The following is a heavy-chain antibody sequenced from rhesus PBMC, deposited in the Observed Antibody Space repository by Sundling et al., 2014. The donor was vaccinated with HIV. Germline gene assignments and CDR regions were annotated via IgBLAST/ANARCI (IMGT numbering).Heavy chain of an antibody. Sequence: QVQLVQSGAEVKKPGASVKVSCKASGFTFGSYGITWVRQAPGQGLEWIGMIIPLVGITNYAGKFQGRVTITADTSTRTAYMELSRLRSEDTAVYYCTYGLAAPSYFDYWGQGVLVTVSA. V-gene: IGHV1-198*02. D-gene: IGHD6-19*01. CDR2: IIPLVGIT. CDR1: GFTFGSYG. CDR3: TYGLAAPSYFDY. J-gene: IGHJ4*01.